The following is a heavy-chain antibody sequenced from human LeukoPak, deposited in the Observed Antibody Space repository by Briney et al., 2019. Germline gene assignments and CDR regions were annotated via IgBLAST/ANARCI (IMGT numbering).Heavy chain of an antibody. J-gene: IGHJ4*02. V-gene: IGHV1-2*02. CDR2: INPNTGGT. CDR1: GYTFTGYY. D-gene: IGHD3-9*01. Sequence: ASVKVSCKASGYTFTGYYMHCVRQAPGQGLEWMGWINPNTGGTNYAQNFQDRVTMTSDASISTAYMDLSRLTSDDTAVYYCARSQYDVLTGSPDYWGQGTLVTVSS. CDR3: ARSQYDVLTGSPDY.